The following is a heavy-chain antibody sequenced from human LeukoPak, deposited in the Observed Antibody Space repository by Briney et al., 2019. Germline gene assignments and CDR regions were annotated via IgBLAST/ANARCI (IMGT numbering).Heavy chain of an antibody. J-gene: IGHJ4*02. D-gene: IGHD1-1*01. Sequence: GGSLRLSCAASGFTFSNYAMTWVRQAPGKGLEWVSAISGSGGSTYYAESVKGRCTISRDNSKKTLFLQMNSLRAEDTAVYYCAKGSNNYPDNFDYWGQGTLVTVSS. V-gene: IGHV3-23*01. CDR3: AKGSNNYPDNFDY. CDR2: ISGSGGST. CDR1: GFTFSNYA.